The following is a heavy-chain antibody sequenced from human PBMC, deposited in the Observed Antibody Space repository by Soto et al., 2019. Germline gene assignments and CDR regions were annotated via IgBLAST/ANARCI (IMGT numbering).Heavy chain of an antibody. CDR1: GFTFSSYW. J-gene: IGHJ4*02. CDR3: ARDYNDFWSGQFDY. V-gene: IGHV3-48*01. D-gene: IGHD3-3*01. CDR2: ISSSSFTI. Sequence: PGGSLRLCCAASGFTFSSYWMHWVRQAPGKGLEWVSYISSSSFTIHYADSVEGRFAISRDNAKNSLYLQMNSLRVEDTAVYYCARDYNDFWSGQFDYWGQGALVTVSS.